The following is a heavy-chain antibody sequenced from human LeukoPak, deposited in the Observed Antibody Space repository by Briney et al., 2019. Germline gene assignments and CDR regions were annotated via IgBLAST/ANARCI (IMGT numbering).Heavy chain of an antibody. Sequence: ASVKVSCKASGYTFTSYGISWVRQAPGQGLEWMGWISTYNGNTNYAQKLQGRVAMTTDTSTTTAYMELRSLRSDNTAVYYCVTHAIASFDYWGQGTLVTVSS. CDR1: GYTFTSYG. CDR3: VTHAIASFDY. CDR2: ISTYNGNT. V-gene: IGHV1-18*01. D-gene: IGHD6-13*01. J-gene: IGHJ4*02.